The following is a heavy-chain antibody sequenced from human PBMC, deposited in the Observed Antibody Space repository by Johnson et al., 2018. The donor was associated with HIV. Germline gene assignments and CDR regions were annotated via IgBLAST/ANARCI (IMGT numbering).Heavy chain of an antibody. D-gene: IGHD6-19*01. CDR3: VRDQGSGWPTNAFDI. CDR2: ITYDGRNK. Sequence: QVLLVESGGGVMQPGKSLRLSCEASGFTFRSYAMHWVRQAPGKGLEWVAVITYDGRNKYYTDSVKGRFIISRDNSKNMTNLQMNGLSDEDTADYYCVRDQGSGWPTNAFDIWGQGTMVTVSS. CDR1: GFTFRSYA. J-gene: IGHJ3*02. V-gene: IGHV3-30*04.